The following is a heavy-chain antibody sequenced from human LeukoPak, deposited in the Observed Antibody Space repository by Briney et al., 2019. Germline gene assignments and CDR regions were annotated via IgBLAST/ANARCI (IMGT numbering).Heavy chain of an antibody. CDR1: GFTFSSYA. J-gene: IGHJ4*02. CDR3: AKAPGGGNWN. CDR2: ISGSGRSGT. D-gene: IGHD4-23*01. Sequence: GGSRRLSCAASGFTFSSYAMSWVRQAPGKGLEWVSVISGSGRSGTNYADSVKGRFTISRDNSKNTLYLQMNSLRVEDTAIYYCAKAPGGGNWNWGQGTLVTVSS. V-gene: IGHV3-23*01.